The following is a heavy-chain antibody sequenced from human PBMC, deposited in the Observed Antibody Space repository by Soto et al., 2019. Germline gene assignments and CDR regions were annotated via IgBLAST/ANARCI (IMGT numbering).Heavy chain of an antibody. D-gene: IGHD2-8*01. CDR3: ARARGGYCTNGVCGNFDY. CDR1: GGTFSSYA. J-gene: IGHJ4*02. Sequence: QVQLVQSGAEVKKPGSSVKVSCKASGGTFSSYAISWVRQAPGQGLEWMGGIIPIFGTANYAQKFQGRVTITADESTNTAYMELSSLRSEDTAVYYCARARGGYCTNGVCGNFDYWGQGTLVTVSS. CDR2: IIPIFGTA. V-gene: IGHV1-69*01.